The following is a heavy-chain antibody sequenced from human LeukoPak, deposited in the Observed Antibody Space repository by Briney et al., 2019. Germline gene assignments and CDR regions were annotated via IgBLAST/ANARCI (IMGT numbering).Heavy chain of an antibody. CDR2: INPNSGGT. CDR1: GYTFTGYY. D-gene: IGHD4-17*01. Sequence: ASVKVSCKASGYTFTGYYMHWVRQAPGQGLEWMGWINPNSGGTNYAQKFQGRVTMTRDTSISTAYMELSRLRSDDTAVYYCARVATVTNNWFDPWGQGTLVTVFS. CDR3: ARVATVTNNWFDP. V-gene: IGHV1-2*02. J-gene: IGHJ5*02.